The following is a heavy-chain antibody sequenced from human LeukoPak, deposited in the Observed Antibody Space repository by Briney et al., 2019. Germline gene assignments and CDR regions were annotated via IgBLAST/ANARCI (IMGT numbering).Heavy chain of an antibody. J-gene: IGHJ4*02. CDR2: IIPIFGTA. CDR3: ARDYGARLYYYDSSGYYEVVY. CDR1: GGTFSSYA. D-gene: IGHD3-22*01. Sequence: GASVKVSCKASGGTFSSYAISWVRQAPGQGLEWMGGIIPIFGTANYAQKFQGRVTITADESTSTAYMELSSLRSEDTAVYYCARDYGARLYYYDSSGYYEVVYWGQGTLVTVSS. V-gene: IGHV1-69*01.